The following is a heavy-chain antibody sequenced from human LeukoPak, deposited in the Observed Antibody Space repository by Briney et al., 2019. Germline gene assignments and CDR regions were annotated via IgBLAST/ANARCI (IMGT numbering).Heavy chain of an antibody. V-gene: IGHV3-30*18. Sequence: GGSLRLSCAASGFTFSNYAMHWVRQAPGKGLEWVALISYDGSNKYYAESVKGRFTISRDNSKNTLYLQMNSLRAEDTAVYYCAKGLSMVATTGFDYWGQGTLVTVSS. CDR3: AKGLSMVATTGFDY. D-gene: IGHD5-12*01. CDR1: GFTFSNYA. J-gene: IGHJ4*02. CDR2: ISYDGSNK.